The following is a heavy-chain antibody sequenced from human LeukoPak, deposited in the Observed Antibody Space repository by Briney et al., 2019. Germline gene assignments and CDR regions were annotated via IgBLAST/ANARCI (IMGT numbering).Heavy chain of an antibody. J-gene: IGHJ4*02. D-gene: IGHD6-6*01. CDR3: ARVVSSSSRYFDY. Sequence: PSETLSLTCAVSGYSISSYYYWGWIRQPPGRGVEWIGSFYHSGSTYYNPSLKSRVTISVDTSKNQFSLKLSPVTAADTAVYYCARVVSSSSRYFDYWGQGILVTVSS. CDR2: FYHSGST. CDR1: GYSISSYYY. V-gene: IGHV4-38-2*01.